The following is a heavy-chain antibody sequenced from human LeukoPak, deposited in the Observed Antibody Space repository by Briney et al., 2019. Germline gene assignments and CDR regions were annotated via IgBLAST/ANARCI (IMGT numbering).Heavy chain of an antibody. Sequence: SETLSLTCTVSGGSISSYYWSWIRQPPGKGLEWIGYIYYSGSTNYNPSLKSRVTISVDTSKNQFSLKLSSVTAADTAVYYCARDTGRITIFGVVIASGAFDIWGQGTMGTVSS. V-gene: IGHV4-59*01. CDR3: ARDTGRITIFGVVIASGAFDI. D-gene: IGHD3-3*01. CDR2: IYYSGST. J-gene: IGHJ3*02. CDR1: GGSISSYY.